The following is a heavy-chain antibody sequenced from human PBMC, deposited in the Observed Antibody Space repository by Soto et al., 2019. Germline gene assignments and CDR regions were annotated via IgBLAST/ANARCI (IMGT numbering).Heavy chain of an antibody. D-gene: IGHD6-13*01. CDR3: AIGIAAAGTSRDYYYGMDV. Sequence: ASVKVSCKASGGTFSSYAISWVRQAPGQGLEWMGGIIPIFGTANYAQKFQGRVTITADESTSTAYMELSSLRSEDTAVYYCAIGIAAAGTSRDYYYGMDVWGQGTTVTVSS. V-gene: IGHV1-69*13. CDR2: IIPIFGTA. CDR1: GGTFSSYA. J-gene: IGHJ6*02.